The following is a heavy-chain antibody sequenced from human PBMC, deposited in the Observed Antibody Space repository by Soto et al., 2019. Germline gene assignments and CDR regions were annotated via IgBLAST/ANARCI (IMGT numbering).Heavy chain of an antibody. D-gene: IGHD6-19*01. J-gene: IGHJ6*02. CDR1: GYTFTGYY. V-gene: IGHV1-2*04. CDR3: ARARVFIAVPDPQPGMVG. CDR2: INPNSGGT. Sequence: ASVKVSCKASGYTFTGYYMHWVRQAPGQGLEWMGWINPNSGGTNYAQKFQGWVTMTRDTSISTAYMELSRLRSDDTAVYYCARARVFIAVPDPQPGMVGRGPGTTVTLFS.